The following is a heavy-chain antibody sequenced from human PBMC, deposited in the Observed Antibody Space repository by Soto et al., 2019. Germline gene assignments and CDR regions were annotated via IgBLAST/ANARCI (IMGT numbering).Heavy chain of an antibody. V-gene: IGHV3-23*01. CDR2: ISGSGGST. J-gene: IGHJ6*02. CDR3: AKVAGGQWLAQDHYYYYYGMDV. CDR1: GFTFSSYA. Sequence: GGSLRLSCAASGFTFSSYAMSWVRQAPGKGLEWVSAISGSGGSTYYADSVKGRFTISRDNSKNTLYLQMNSLRAEDTAVYYCAKVAGGQWLAQDHYYYYYGMDVWGQGTTVTVSS. D-gene: IGHD6-19*01.